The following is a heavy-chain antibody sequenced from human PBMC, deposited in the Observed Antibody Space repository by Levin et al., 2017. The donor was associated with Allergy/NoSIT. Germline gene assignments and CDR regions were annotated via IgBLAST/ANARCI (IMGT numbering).Heavy chain of an antibody. V-gene: IGHV3-48*03. J-gene: IGHJ4*02. CDR1: GFTFSSYE. D-gene: IGHD3-3*01. Sequence: RPGGSLRLSCAASGFTFSSYEMNWVRRAPGKGLEWVSYISSTGSTIYSADSVKGRFTISRDNAKNSLYLHMNSLRAEDTAVYYCARQLGNFWSGYNYFDDWGQGTLVTASS. CDR3: ARQLGNFWSGYNYFDD. CDR2: ISSTGSTI.